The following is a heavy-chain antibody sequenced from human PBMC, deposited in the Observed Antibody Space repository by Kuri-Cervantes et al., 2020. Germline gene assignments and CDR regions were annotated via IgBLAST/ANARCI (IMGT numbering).Heavy chain of an antibody. CDR3: ARVCSGASCYALDP. CDR2: ISYSGST. V-gene: IGHV4-39*07. Sequence: SETLSLTCTVSGGSITNSSYYWGWIRQPPGKGLEYIGSISYSGSTYYNPSLKSRVTISVDESKNQLSLKLSSVTAADTAVYYCARVCSGASCYALDPWGQGTLVTVSS. D-gene: IGHD2-15*01. J-gene: IGHJ5*02. CDR1: GGSITNSSYY.